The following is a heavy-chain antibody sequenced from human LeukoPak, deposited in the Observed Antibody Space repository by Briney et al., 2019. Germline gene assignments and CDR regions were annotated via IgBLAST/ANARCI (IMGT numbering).Heavy chain of an antibody. J-gene: IGHJ4*02. CDR2: ISVSNGNT. Sequence: GASVKVSCKASGYTFNNYAISWVRQAPGQGLEWMGWISVSNGNTIYAQKIQGRVTMTTDTSTTTVYMELRSLRSDDTAVYYCAGPITEHWLVLRNWGQGTLVTVSS. CDR1: GYTFNNYA. V-gene: IGHV1-18*01. D-gene: IGHD6-19*01. CDR3: AGPITEHWLVLRN.